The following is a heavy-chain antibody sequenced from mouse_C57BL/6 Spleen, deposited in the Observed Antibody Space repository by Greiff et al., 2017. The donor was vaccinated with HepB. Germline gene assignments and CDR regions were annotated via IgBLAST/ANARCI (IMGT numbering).Heavy chain of an antibody. CDR2: IDPENGDT. J-gene: IGHJ3*01. Sequence: VQLKQSGAELVRPGASVKLSCTASGFNIKDDYMHWVKQRPEQGLEWIGWIDPENGDTEYASKFQGKATITADTSSNTAYLQLSSLTSEDTAVYYCTTRWFFAYWGQGTLVTVSA. CDR3: TTRWFFAY. D-gene: IGHD1-1*02. V-gene: IGHV14-4*01. CDR1: GFNIKDDY.